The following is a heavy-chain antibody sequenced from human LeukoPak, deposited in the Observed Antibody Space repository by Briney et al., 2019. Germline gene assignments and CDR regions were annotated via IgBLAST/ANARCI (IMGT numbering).Heavy chain of an antibody. CDR3: ARLGYCSSTSCENYYYYGMDV. J-gene: IGHJ6*02. Sequence: ASVKVSCKASGGIFSSYAISWVRQAPGQGLEWMGGIIPIFGTANYAQKFQGRVTITADESTSTAYMELSSLRSEDTAVYYCARLGYCSSTSCENYYYYGMDVWGQGTTVTVSS. CDR2: IIPIFGTA. CDR1: GGIFSSYA. V-gene: IGHV1-69*13. D-gene: IGHD2-2*01.